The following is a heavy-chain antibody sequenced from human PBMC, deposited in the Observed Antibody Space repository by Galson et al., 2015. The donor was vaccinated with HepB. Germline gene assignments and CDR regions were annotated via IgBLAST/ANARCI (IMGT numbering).Heavy chain of an antibody. J-gene: IGHJ6*02. CDR2: INHSGST. Sequence: SETLSLTCAVYGGSFSGYYWSWIRQPPGKGLEWIGEINHSGSTNYNPSLKSRVTISVDTSKNQFSLKLSSVTAADTAVYYCARVRAVAGTGGSLFRYYYYYGMDVWGQGTTVTVSS. CDR3: ARVRAVAGTGGSLFRYYYYYGMDV. CDR1: GGSFSGYY. D-gene: IGHD6-19*01. V-gene: IGHV4-34*01.